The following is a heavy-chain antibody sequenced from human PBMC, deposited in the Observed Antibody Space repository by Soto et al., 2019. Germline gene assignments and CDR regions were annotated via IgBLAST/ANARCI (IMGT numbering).Heavy chain of an antibody. CDR3: ARGHNYHDSSGYYGD. Sequence: QVQLVQSGVEVKKPGASVKVSCKASGYTFTSYDINWVRQATGQGLEWMGWMNPNSGNTGYAQKFQGRVTMTRSNSVSTAYMELTGLRSEDTAVYYCARGHNYHDSSGYYGDWGQGTLVTVSS. CDR2: MNPNSGNT. CDR1: GYTFTSYD. V-gene: IGHV1-8*01. J-gene: IGHJ4*02. D-gene: IGHD3-22*01.